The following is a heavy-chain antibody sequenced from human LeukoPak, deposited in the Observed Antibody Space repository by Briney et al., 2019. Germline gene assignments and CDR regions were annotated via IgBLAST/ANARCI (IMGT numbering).Heavy chain of an antibody. Sequence: PGGSLRLSCAASGFTVSSNDMHWVRQAPGKGLEWVAVISYDGSNKYYADSVKGRFTISRDNSKNTLYLQMNSLRAEDTAVYYCASPAGDIVVVPAAKYYGMDVWGQGTTVTVSS. CDR3: ASPAGDIVVVPAAKYYGMDV. CDR2: ISYDGSNK. CDR1: GFTVSSND. D-gene: IGHD2-2*01. J-gene: IGHJ6*01. V-gene: IGHV3-30-3*01.